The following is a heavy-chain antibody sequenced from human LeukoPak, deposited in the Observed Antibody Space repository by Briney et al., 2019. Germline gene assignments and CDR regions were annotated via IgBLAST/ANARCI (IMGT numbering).Heavy chain of an antibody. D-gene: IGHD3-16*01. CDR3: ARDRGYAYFIDY. J-gene: IGHJ4*02. V-gene: IGHV4-39*02. CDR1: GGSISSSSYY. Sequence: SETLSLTCTVSGGSISSSSYYWGWIRQPPGKGLEWIGSIYYSGSTYYNPSLKSRVTISVDTSKNQFSLKLSSVTAADTAVYYCARDRGYAYFIDYWGQGTLVTVSS. CDR2: IYYSGST.